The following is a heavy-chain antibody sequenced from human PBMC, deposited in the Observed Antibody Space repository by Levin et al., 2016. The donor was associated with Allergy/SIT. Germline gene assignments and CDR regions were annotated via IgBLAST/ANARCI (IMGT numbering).Heavy chain of an antibody. CDR2: ISSSSSYI. CDR3: ARDHTYYDFWSGYNPSNWFDP. Sequence: VRQAPGKGLEWVSSISSSSSYIYYADSVKGRFTISRDNAKNSLYLQMNSLRAEDTAVYYCARDHTYYDFWSGYNPSNWFDPWGQGTLVTVSS. V-gene: IGHV3-21*01. J-gene: IGHJ5*02. D-gene: IGHD3-3*01.